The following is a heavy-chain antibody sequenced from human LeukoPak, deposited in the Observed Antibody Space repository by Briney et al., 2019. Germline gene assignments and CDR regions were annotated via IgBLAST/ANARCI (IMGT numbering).Heavy chain of an antibody. CDR3: ASGEYGSGSYYTEYYFDY. J-gene: IGHJ4*02. D-gene: IGHD3-10*01. V-gene: IGHV1-18*01. Sequence: ASVKVSCKASGYTFTSYGISWVRQAPGQGLEWMGWISAYNGNTNYAQKLQGRVTMTTDTSTSTAYMELRSLRSDDTAVYYCASGEYGSGSYYTEYYFDYWGQGTLVTVSS. CDR2: ISAYNGNT. CDR1: GYTFTSYG.